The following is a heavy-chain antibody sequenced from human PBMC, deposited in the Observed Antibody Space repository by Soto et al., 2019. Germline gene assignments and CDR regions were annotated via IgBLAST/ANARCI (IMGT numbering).Heavy chain of an antibody. J-gene: IGHJ4*02. CDR2: IKSKNDGGTA. D-gene: IGHD3-9*01. CDR1: GFNLSHPW. V-gene: IGHV3-15*01. Sequence: GSLRLSCVASGFNLSHPWMTWVRQAAGKGLEWVGRIKSKNDGGTADYDAPVKGRATISRDDSKNTVYLQMNSLKTEDTAVYYCTTGIYYDILTAYHTVAHWGQGT. CDR3: TTGIYYDILTAYHTVAH.